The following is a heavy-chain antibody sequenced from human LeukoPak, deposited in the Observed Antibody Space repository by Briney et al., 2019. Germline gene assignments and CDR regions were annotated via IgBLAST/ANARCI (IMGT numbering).Heavy chain of an antibody. CDR1: GYTFTGYY. Sequence: ASVKVSXKASGYTFTGYYMHWVRQAPGQGLEWMGWINPNSGGTNYAQKFQGRVTMTRDTSISTAYMELSRLRSDDTAVYYCARQRGSYNWSYDYWGQGTLVTVSS. J-gene: IGHJ4*02. CDR2: INPNSGGT. CDR3: ARQRGSYNWSYDY. V-gene: IGHV1-2*02. D-gene: IGHD1-26*01.